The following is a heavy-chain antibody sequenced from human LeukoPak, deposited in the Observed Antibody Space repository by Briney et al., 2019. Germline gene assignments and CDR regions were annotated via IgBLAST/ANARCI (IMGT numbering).Heavy chain of an antibody. D-gene: IGHD3-22*01. Sequence: PSETLSLTCTVSGGSISSYYWSWIRQPPGKGLEWIGYIYYSGSTNYNPSLKSRVNISVDTSKNQFSLKLSSVTAADTAVYYFAREGYYDSSGYPTFDYWGQGTLVSVSP. CDR3: AREGYYDSSGYPTFDY. V-gene: IGHV4-59*01. J-gene: IGHJ4*02. CDR1: GGSISSYY. CDR2: IYYSGST.